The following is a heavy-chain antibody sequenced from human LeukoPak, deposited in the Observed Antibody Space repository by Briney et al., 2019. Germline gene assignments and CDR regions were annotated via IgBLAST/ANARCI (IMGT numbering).Heavy chain of an antibody. V-gene: IGHV3-7*03. CDR2: INEDGRHK. CDR1: GFTFSDYY. D-gene: IGHD3-3*01. CDR3: ASARSGSFDY. Sequence: GGSLRLSCAASGFTFSDYYMSWIRQAPGKGLEWVANINEDGRHKNYLDSVKGRFTISRDNTKNSVYLQMNSLRAEDTAVYYCASARSGSFDYWGQGTLVTVSS. J-gene: IGHJ4*02.